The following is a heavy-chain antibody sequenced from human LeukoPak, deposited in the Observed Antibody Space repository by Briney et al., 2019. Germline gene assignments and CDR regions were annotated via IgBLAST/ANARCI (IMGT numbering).Heavy chain of an antibody. Sequence: ETLSLTCTVSGGSISSYYWSWIRQPPGKGLEWIGYIYYSGNTNYNPSLKRRVAISVDTSKNQFSLKLSSVTAADTAVYYCARHLIREDYISSSIVFDPWGQGNPVTVSS. CDR2: IYYSGNT. J-gene: IGHJ5*02. CDR3: ARHLIREDYISSSIVFDP. D-gene: IGHD6-6*01. V-gene: IGHV4-59*08. CDR1: GGSISSYY.